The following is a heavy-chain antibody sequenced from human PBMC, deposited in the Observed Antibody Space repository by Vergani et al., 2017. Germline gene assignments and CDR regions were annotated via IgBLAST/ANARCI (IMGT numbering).Heavy chain of an antibody. CDR3: AHTHGYNYVGDFDY. Sequence: QITLKESGPTLVKPTQTLTLTCTFSGFSLSTSGVGVGWIRQPPGKAPEWLALIYWNDDKRYSPSLKSRLTITKDTSKNQVVLTMTNMDPVDTATYYCAHTHGYNYVGDFDYWGQGTLVTVSS. CDR1: GFSLSTSGVG. D-gene: IGHD5-24*01. CDR2: IYWNDDK. J-gene: IGHJ4*02. V-gene: IGHV2-5*01.